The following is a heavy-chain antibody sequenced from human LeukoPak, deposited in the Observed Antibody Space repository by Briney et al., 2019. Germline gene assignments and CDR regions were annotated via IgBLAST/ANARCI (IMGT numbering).Heavy chain of an antibody. CDR2: IYYSGNT. CDR1: GGSISSYY. J-gene: IGHJ4*02. V-gene: IGHV4-59*01. D-gene: IGHD1-26*01. Sequence: SETLSLTCTVSGGSISSYYWSWIRQPPGKGLEWIGYIYYSGNTNYNPSLKSRVTISVDTSKNQFSLKLSSVTAADTAIYYCARSSGSTLGRFDYWGQGTLVTVSS. CDR3: ARSSGSTLGRFDY.